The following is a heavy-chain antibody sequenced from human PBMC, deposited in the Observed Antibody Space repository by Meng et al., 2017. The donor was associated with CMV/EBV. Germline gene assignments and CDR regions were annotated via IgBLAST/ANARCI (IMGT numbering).Heavy chain of an antibody. V-gene: IGHV1-2*06. CDR2: INPNSAGT. D-gene: IGHD2-2*03. CDR3: TRSWIDSFTPDFDY. Sequence: QGQLVQYGGEVKKPGASVKVSCKASGYSFIGHYIHWVRQAPGQGLEWMGRINPNSAGTNYVEKFQGRVTMTRDTSNNIVYMELTRLTSDDTAVYYCTRSWIDSFTPDFDYWGQGTLVTVSS. CDR1: GYSFIGHY. J-gene: IGHJ4*02.